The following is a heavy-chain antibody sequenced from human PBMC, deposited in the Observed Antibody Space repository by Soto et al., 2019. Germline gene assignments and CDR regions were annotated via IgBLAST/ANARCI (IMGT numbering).Heavy chain of an antibody. D-gene: IGHD3-22*01. V-gene: IGHV1-69*12. Sequence: QVQLVQSGAEVKKPGSSVKVSFKASGATWNTCINYGITWVRQAPGQGLGWMGGIIPVFGTANYAQKCQGGVTISADESTTTAYMELRSLRSEDTAVYYCARGAATKIVMVMYDAFEMWGQGTMVTVSS. CDR2: IIPVFGTA. CDR3: ARGAATKIVMVMYDAFEM. CDR1: GATWNTCINYG. J-gene: IGHJ3*02.